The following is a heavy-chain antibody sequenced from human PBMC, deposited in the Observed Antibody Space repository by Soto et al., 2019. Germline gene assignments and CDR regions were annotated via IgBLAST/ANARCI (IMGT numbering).Heavy chain of an antibody. Sequence: QVQLQQWGAGLLKPSETLSLTCAVYGGSFSGYYWSWIRQPPGKGLECIGEINLSGSTNSNTSLKSRVTISVDTSTNQFSLKLSSGTAADTAVDYYASSYGGNSGTFDFWGQGTLVTVSS. J-gene: IGHJ4*02. CDR1: GGSFSGYY. CDR3: ASSYGGNSGTFDF. D-gene: IGHD4-17*01. V-gene: IGHV4-34*01. CDR2: INLSGST.